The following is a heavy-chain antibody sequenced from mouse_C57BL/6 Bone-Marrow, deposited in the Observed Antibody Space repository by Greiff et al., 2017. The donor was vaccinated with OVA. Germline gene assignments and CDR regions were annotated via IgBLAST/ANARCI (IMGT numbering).Heavy chain of an antibody. V-gene: IGHV7-3*01. J-gene: IGHJ2*01. D-gene: IGHD1-1*01. CDR3: ARDGYGSSSAMDY. Sequence: DVHLVESGGGLVQPGGSLSLSCAASGFTFTDYYMSWVRQPPGKALEWLGFIRNKANGYTTEYSASVKGRFTISRDKSQSIIYMQINGLRAEDTAAYYCARDGYGSSSAMDYWGQGTTLTVSS. CDR2: IRNKANGYTT. CDR1: GFTFTDYY.